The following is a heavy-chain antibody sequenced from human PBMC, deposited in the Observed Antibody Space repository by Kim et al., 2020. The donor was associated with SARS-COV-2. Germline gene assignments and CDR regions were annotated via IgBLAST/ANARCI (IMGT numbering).Heavy chain of an antibody. CDR3: ATNNGWTFEY. V-gene: IGHV3-7*03. Sequence: GGSLSLSCAASGLTFSNYWMSWVRQAPGKGLEWVASLKKDASEKYYVASVKGRFTISRDNAKNSLYLQMNSLRAEDTALYYCATNNGWTFEYWGQGTLATVSS. CDR1: GLTFSNYW. J-gene: IGHJ4*02. D-gene: IGHD1-1*01. CDR2: LKKDASEK.